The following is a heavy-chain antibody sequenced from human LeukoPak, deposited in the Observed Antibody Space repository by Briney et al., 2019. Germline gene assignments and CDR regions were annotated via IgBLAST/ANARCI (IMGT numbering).Heavy chain of an antibody. V-gene: IGHV3-23*01. D-gene: IGHD3-22*01. CDR1: GFTFSSYA. Sequence: GGSLRLSCAASGFTFSSYAMSWVRQAPGKGLEWVSAISGSGGSTYYADSVKGRFTISRDNSKNTLYLQMNSLRAEDTAVYYCATSSRASSGYSSLWGQGILVTVSS. CDR3: ATSSRASSGYSSL. J-gene: IGHJ4*02. CDR2: ISGSGGST.